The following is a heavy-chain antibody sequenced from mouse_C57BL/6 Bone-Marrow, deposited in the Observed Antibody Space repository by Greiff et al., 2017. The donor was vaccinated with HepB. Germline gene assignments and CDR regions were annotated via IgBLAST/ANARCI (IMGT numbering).Heavy chain of an antibody. J-gene: IGHJ2*01. CDR3: ARVNYGSSYEGYFYYFDY. Sequence: QVQLQQSGPGLVQPSQSLSITCTVSGFSLTSYGVHWVRQSPGKGLEWLGVIWSGGSTDYNAAFISRLSISKDNSKSQVFFKMNSLQADDTAIYYCARVNYGSSYEGYFYYFDYWGQGTTLTVSS. CDR1: GFSLTSYG. D-gene: IGHD1-1*01. V-gene: IGHV2-2*01. CDR2: IWSGGST.